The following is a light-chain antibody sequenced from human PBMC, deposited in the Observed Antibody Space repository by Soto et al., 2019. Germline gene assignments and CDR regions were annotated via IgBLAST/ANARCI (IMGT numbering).Light chain of an antibody. CDR1: QSINSW. CDR3: QQYNTYSGT. Sequence: DIQMTQSPSTLSASVGDRVTITCRASQSINSWLAWYQQKPGKAPKLLIYKASSLESGVPSRFSGSGSGTEFTFTISSLQPDDFATYYCQQYNTYSGTFGQGTKVEIK. V-gene: IGKV1-5*03. J-gene: IGKJ1*01. CDR2: KAS.